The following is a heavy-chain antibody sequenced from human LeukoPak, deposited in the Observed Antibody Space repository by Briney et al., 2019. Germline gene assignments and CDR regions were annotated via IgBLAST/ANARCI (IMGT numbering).Heavy chain of an antibody. CDR3: ARVRRSVSDY. J-gene: IGHJ4*02. CDR1: GSTFSSYW. CDR2: IKQDGSEK. D-gene: IGHD1-26*01. V-gene: IGHV3-7*01. Sequence: GGSLRLSCAASGSTFSSYWMSWVRQAPGKGLEWVANIKQDGSEKYYVDSVKGRFTISRDNAKNSLYLQMNSLRAEDTAVYYCARVRRSVSDYWGQGTLVTVSS.